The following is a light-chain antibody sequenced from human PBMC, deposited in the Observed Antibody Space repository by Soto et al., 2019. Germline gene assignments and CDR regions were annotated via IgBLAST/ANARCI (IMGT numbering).Light chain of an antibody. Sequence: DIQMTQSPSTLSASVGDRVSITCRASQSINTWVAWLQQKPGKAPKLLIYKASTLQSGVPSRFSGGGSGTEFTLTISGLQPDDFATYYCQQYNTYWTFGQGTKVEI. J-gene: IGKJ1*01. CDR2: KAS. CDR3: QQYNTYWT. V-gene: IGKV1-5*03. CDR1: QSINTW.